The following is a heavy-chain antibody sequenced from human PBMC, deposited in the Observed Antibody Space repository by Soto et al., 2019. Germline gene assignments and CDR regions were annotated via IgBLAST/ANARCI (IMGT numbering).Heavy chain of an antibody. CDR1: GGSISSRSYY. D-gene: IGHD6-19*01. J-gene: IGHJ6*03. Sequence: SETLSLTCTVSGGSISSRSYYWGWIRQPPGKGLEWIGSMYYSGSTYYNPSLKSRVTIFVDTSKNQFSLKLSSVTAADTAVYYCARHNGGWSNCYYYYHLAFGAKGTTVPVSS. CDR2: MYYSGST. CDR3: ARHNGGWSNCYYYYHLAF. V-gene: IGHV4-39*01.